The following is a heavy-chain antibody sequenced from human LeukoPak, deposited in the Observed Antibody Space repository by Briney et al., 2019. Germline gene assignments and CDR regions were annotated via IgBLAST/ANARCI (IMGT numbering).Heavy chain of an antibody. Sequence: PGGALRLSCAASGFTFSTYWMHWVRQAPGKGLVGVSLINSGGDDTRYADSVKGRFTISRDNAKNTLYLQMNSLRAEDTAVYYCARRIGYSSGHSAVYYFDYWGQGTLVTVSS. CDR1: GFTFSTYW. CDR2: INSGGDDT. CDR3: ARRIGYSSGHSAVYYFDY. V-gene: IGHV3-74*01. J-gene: IGHJ4*02. D-gene: IGHD6-19*01.